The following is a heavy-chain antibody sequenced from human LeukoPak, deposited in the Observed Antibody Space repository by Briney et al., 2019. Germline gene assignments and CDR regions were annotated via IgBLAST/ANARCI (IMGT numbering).Heavy chain of an antibody. CDR3: ARVRRGATFDY. J-gene: IGHJ4*02. CDR1: GFTFSSYE. Sequence: GGSLRLSCAASGFTFSSYEMNWVRQAPGKGLEWVSHISSSGSTIYYADSVKGRFTISRDNAKNSLYLQMNSLRAEDTAVYYCARVRRGATFDYWGQGTLVTVSS. CDR2: ISSSGSTI. D-gene: IGHD3-10*01. V-gene: IGHV3-48*03.